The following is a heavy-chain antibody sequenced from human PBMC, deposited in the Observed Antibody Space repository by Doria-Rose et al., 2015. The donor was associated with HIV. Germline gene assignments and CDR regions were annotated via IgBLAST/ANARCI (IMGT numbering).Heavy chain of an antibody. Sequence: VQLVESGGGLVRPGGSLRLSCATSGFTFSSHRINWVRQAPGKGLECVSSISSTSAYISDAYSVSGRFTISRDNASNSLYLQMDSLRAEDSAIYYCATGVTLDSWGQGPLVTVSS. V-gene: IGHV3-21*01. CDR3: ATGVTLDS. CDR2: ISSTSAYI. D-gene: IGHD3-10*01. J-gene: IGHJ4*02. CDR1: GFTFSSHR.